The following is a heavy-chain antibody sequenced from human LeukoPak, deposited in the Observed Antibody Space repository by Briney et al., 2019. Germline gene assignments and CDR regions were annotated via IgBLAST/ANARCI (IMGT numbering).Heavy chain of an antibody. CDR2: KNPNSGNT. Sequence: ASVKVSCKASGYTFSNFDISWVRQATGQGLEWMGWKNPNSGNTGYAGKFQGRIAMTRDTSINIAYMELSSLTSEDTAVYYCARNGGLADWWGQGTLVTVSS. V-gene: IGHV1-8*01. J-gene: IGHJ4*02. CDR1: GYTFSNFD. CDR3: ARNGGLADW. D-gene: IGHD2-8*01.